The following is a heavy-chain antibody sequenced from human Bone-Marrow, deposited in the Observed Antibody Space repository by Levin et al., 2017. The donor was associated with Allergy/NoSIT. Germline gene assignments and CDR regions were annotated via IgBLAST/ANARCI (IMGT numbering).Heavy chain of an antibody. D-gene: IGHD3-22*01. CDR3: ARDVSGFDAFDI. CDR1: GFSFSSYR. Sequence: GGSLRLSCEASGFSFSSYRMNWIRQAPGRGLEWVALISSSSSYRYYVDSVRGRFTVSRDNAKNSLYLEMNNLRAEDTAVYYCARDVSGFDAFDIWGQGTMVIVSS. CDR2: ISSSSSYR. J-gene: IGHJ3*02. V-gene: IGHV3-21*01.